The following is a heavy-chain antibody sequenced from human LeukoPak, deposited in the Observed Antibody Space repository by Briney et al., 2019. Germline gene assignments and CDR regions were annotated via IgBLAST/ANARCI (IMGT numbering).Heavy chain of an antibody. CDR1: GYTFTGYY. CDR3: ARDIVVVVTATGAFDI. D-gene: IGHD2-15*01. Sequence: GASVKVSCKASGYTFTGYYMHWVRQAPGQGLEWMGWINPNSGGTNYAQKFQGRVTMTRDTSISTAYMELSRLRSDDTAVYYCARDIVVVVTATGAFDIWGQGTMVTVSS. J-gene: IGHJ3*02. CDR2: INPNSGGT. V-gene: IGHV1-2*02.